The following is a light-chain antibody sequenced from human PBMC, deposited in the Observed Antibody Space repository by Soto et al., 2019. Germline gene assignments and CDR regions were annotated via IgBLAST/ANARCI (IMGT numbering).Light chain of an antibody. CDR3: QQFNSYPLT. CDR1: QGISSA. CDR2: YSS. Sequence: DRVTITCRASQGISSALAWYQQKPGKAPRLLIYYSSTLESGVPSRFSGSGSGTDFALSISSLQPEDFATYYCQQFNSYPLTFGQGTRLEIK. V-gene: IGKV1-13*02. J-gene: IGKJ5*01.